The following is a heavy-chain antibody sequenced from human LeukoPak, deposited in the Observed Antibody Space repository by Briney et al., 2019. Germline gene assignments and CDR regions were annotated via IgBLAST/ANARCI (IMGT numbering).Heavy chain of an antibody. J-gene: IGHJ3*02. V-gene: IGHV3-30*04. D-gene: IGHD3-10*01. Sequence: GGSLRLSCAASGFTFSSSIIHWVRQAPGKGLEWVATISYDGSNTYYADSVKGRFSISRDNSKNTLYLQVNSLRIEDTAVYYCAKDFRVAEELWFGELWNAFDIWGQGIRVAVSS. CDR1: GFTFSSSI. CDR3: AKDFRVAEELWFGELWNAFDI. CDR2: ISYDGSNT.